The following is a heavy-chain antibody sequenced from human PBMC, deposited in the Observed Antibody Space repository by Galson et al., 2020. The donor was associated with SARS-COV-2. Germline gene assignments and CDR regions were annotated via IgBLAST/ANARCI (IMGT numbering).Heavy chain of an antibody. Sequence: ASVKVSCKVSGYTLTELSMHWVRQAPGKGLEWMGGFDPEDGETIYAQKFQGRVTMTEDTSTDTAYMELSSLRSEDTAVYYCATAPLGYCSSTSCYGWFDPWGQGTLINVS. CDR2: FDPEDGET. CDR1: GYTLTELS. V-gene: IGHV1-24*01. J-gene: IGHJ5*02. CDR3: ATAPLGYCSSTSCYGWFDP. D-gene: IGHD2-2*01.